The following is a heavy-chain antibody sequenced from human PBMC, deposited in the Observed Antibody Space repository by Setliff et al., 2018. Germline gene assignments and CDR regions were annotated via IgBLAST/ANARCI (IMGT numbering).Heavy chain of an antibody. V-gene: IGHV3-30*02. J-gene: IGHJ4*02. CDR2: IRYDGSNS. Sequence: GGSLRLSCAASGFTFSSYGMHWVRQAPGKGLEWVAFIRYDGSNSYYADSVKGRFTISRDNSRNMLYMQMNSLRADDTAVYYCARGTQAYTSWTDSALGYWGKGTLVTVSS. D-gene: IGHD2-15*01. CDR1: GFTFSSYG. CDR3: ARGTQAYTSWTDSALGY.